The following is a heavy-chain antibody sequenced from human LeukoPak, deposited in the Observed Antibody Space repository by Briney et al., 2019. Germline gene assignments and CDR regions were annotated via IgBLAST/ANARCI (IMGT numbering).Heavy chain of an antibody. J-gene: IGHJ3*02. CDR2: ISYTGGET. D-gene: IGHD1-14*01. CDR3: ARQPGGTAAFDI. Sequence: SETLSLTCTVSGGSINSYYWSWIRQPPGKGLEWIGYISYTGGETNYNHSLKSRLTISVDTSKNQFSLMLTSVTAADTAVYYCARQPGGTAAFDIWAQGTMVTVSS. V-gene: IGHV4-59*08. CDR1: GGSINSYY.